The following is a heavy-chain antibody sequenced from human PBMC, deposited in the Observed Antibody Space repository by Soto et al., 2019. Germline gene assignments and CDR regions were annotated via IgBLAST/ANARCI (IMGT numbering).Heavy chain of an antibody. D-gene: IGHD6-13*01. J-gene: IGHJ4*02. CDR3: ARIHRAGNLVGGFDY. CDR2: VWYDGSTE. V-gene: IGHV3-33*01. Sequence: QVQLVESGGGVVQPGRSLRLSCAASGFTFSNYGMHWVRQAPGKGLEWVAVVWYDGSTEYYIDSVKGRFSISRDNSKNTLYLQMNSMRGDDTAVYVCARIHRAGNLVGGFDYWGQGTLVTVSS. CDR1: GFTFSNYG.